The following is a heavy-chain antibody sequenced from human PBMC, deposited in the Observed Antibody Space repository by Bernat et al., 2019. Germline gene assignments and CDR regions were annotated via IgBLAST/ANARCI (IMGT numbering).Heavy chain of an antibody. D-gene: IGHD2-15*01. V-gene: IGHV3-7*01. CDR2: IKQDGSEK. Sequence: EVQLVESGGGLVQPGGSLRLSCAASGFTFSSYWMSWVRQAPGKGLEWVANIKQDGSEKYYVDSVKGRFTISRDNAKNSLYLQMNSLRAEDTAVYYCARSDLGYCSGGSCYGFDPWGQGTLVTVSS. J-gene: IGHJ5*02. CDR3: ARSDLGYCSGGSCYGFDP. CDR1: GFTFSSYW.